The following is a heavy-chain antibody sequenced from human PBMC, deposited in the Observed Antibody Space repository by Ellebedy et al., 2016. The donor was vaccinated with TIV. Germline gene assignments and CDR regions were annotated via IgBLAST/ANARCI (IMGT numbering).Heavy chain of an antibody. Sequence: GESLKISXEASGFTFSRSWMHWVRQAPGKGLVWVSRIDSDGTSTDYADFVKGRFTLSRDNAKNTVYLQMDSLRAEDTAVYYCAREDNYGEWFDPWGQGTLVTVSA. J-gene: IGHJ5*02. CDR3: AREDNYGEWFDP. D-gene: IGHD5-24*01. V-gene: IGHV3-74*01. CDR1: GFTFSRSW. CDR2: IDSDGTST.